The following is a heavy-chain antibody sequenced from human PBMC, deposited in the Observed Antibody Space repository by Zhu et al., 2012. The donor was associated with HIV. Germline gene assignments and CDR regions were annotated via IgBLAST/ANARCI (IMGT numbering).Heavy chain of an antibody. Sequence: QVQLQESGPGLVKPSETLSLTCAVSGYSISSGYYWGWIRQPPGKGLEWIGSIYHSGSTYYNPSLKSRVTISVDTSKNQFSLKLSSVTAADTAVYYCARRGKSWDFYLFDYWGQGTLVTVSS. CDR1: GYSISSGYY. V-gene: IGHV4-38-2*01. D-gene: IGHD6-13*01. CDR3: ARRGKSWDFYLFDY. J-gene: IGHJ4*02. CDR2: IYHSGST.